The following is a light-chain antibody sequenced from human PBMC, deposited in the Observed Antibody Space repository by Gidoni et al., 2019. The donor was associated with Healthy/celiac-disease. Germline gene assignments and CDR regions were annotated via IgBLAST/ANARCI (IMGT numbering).Light chain of an antibody. CDR1: ESVSNY. J-gene: IGKJ1*01. V-gene: IGKV3-20*01. CDR2: GAF. CDR3: QQYGTSPAT. Sequence: IVLTQSPGTRSLSPGERATLSCRASESVSNYLAWYQHKAGQAPRLLIHGAFSRANGIADRCSGSGSGTEFTLTISRLEPEDFAVYHCQQYGTSPATFGQGTKVEIK.